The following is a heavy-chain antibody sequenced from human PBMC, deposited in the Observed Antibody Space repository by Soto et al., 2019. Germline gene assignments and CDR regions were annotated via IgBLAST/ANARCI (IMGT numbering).Heavy chain of an antibody. Sequence: QLQLQESGPGLVKPSETLSLTCTVSGGSISSSSYYWGWIRQPPGKGLEWIGSIYYSGSTYYNPSLKSQVTISLDTSKNQFSLKLSSVPGADPAVDYCARVGSGRWLQLGWFDPWGQGTLVTVSS. CDR3: ARVGSGRWLQLGWFDP. J-gene: IGHJ5*02. CDR2: IYYSGST. D-gene: IGHD5-12*01. V-gene: IGHV4-39*01. CDR1: GGSISSSSYY.